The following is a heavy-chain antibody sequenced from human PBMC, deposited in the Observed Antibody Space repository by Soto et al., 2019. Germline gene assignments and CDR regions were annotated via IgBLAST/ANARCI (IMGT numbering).Heavy chain of an antibody. J-gene: IGHJ4*02. CDR3: AKFFVETGGSSGWPWSFHY. D-gene: IGHD6-25*01. CDR1: GFTCSNYA. CDR2: ISGSGTTT. Sequence: EVQLLESGGGLVQPGGSLRLSCAASGFTCSNYAMGWVRQAPGEWLECVSAISGSGTTTYTADSVKGRFTISRDNSENTLYLHMNSLRAEDTAIYYCAKFFVETGGSSGWPWSFHYWGQGTLVTVSS. V-gene: IGHV3-23*01.